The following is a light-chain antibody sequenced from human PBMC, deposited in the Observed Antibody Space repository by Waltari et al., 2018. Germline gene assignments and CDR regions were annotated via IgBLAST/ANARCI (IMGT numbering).Light chain of an antibody. V-gene: IGKV1-39*01. J-gene: IGKJ1*01. Sequence: DIQMTQSPSSLSASVGDRVTITCRASQSISSYLNWYQQKPGKAPKLLIYAASSLQSGVPSMFSGSGSGTDFTLTISSLQPEDFATYYCLQDYNYPWTFGQGTRVEIK. CDR1: QSISSY. CDR3: LQDYNYPWT. CDR2: AAS.